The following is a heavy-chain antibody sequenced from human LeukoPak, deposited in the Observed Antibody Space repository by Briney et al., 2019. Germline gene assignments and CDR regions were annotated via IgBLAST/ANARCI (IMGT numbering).Heavy chain of an antibody. V-gene: IGHV4-38-2*01. Sequence: SETLSLTCAVSGYSLSSGYYGGWIRQPPGKGLEWIGNIYHSGSTYYNPSLKSRVTISVDTSKNQFSLKRSSVIAADTAVYYCAEVAATWGNWFDPWGQGTLVTVSS. J-gene: IGHJ5*02. CDR2: IYHSGST. CDR1: GYSLSSGYY. D-gene: IGHD2-15*01. CDR3: AEVAATWGNWFDP.